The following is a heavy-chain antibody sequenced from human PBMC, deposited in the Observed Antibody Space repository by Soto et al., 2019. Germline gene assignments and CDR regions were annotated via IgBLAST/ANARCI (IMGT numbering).Heavy chain of an antibody. V-gene: IGHV3-48*03. CDR3: ARAGGWDEGNY. J-gene: IGHJ4*02. Sequence: PGGSLRLSCAASGFTFSSYEMNWVLQAPGKGLEWVSYISSSGSTIYYADSVKGRFTISRDNAKNSLYLQMNSLRAEDTAVYYCARAGGWDEGNYWGQGTLVTVSS. CDR2: ISSSGSTI. CDR1: GFTFSSYE. D-gene: IGHD6-19*01.